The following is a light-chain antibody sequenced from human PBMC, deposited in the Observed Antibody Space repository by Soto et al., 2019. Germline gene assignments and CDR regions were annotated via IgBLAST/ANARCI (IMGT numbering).Light chain of an antibody. J-gene: IGKJ1*01. CDR2: DAS. Sequence: EIVLTQSPGTVSLSPGERATLSCRASQSVSSSYLAWYQQKPGQAPRLLIYDASTRATGVPDRFSGSGSGTDFPLTISRLEPEDFAVYYCQQYGGSRTFGQGTKVDIK. CDR3: QQYGGSRT. CDR1: QSVSSSY. V-gene: IGKV3-20*01.